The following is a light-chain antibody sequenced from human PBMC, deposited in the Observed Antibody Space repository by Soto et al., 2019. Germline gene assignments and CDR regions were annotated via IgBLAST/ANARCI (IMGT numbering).Light chain of an antibody. Sequence: QSALTQPASVSGSPGQSITISCTGSSSDVGSYNFVSWHQQHPGKAPKLMIYEGSKRPSGVSNRFSGSKSGNTASLTISGLQAEDEADYYCCSYAGSSTWVFGGGTKLIVL. CDR1: SSDVGSYNF. J-gene: IGLJ3*02. CDR3: CSYAGSSTWV. V-gene: IGLV2-23*01. CDR2: EGS.